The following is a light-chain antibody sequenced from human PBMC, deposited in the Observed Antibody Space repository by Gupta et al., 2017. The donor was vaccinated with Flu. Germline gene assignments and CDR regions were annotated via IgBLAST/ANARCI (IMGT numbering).Light chain of an antibody. CDR3: QQSYSTPPS. V-gene: IGKV1-39*01. CDR2: AAS. Sequence: DIQMTHSPSSLSASVGDRVTITCRASQSISNYLNWYQQKPGKAPNLLIYAASGLKSGVPSRFSGSRSGTDFTLTISSLQPEDFATYYCQQSYSTPPSFGQGTKLEIK. J-gene: IGKJ2*03. CDR1: QSISNY.